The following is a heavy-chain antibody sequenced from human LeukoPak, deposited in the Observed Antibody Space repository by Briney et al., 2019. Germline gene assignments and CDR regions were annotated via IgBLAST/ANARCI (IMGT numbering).Heavy chain of an antibody. CDR2: IYYSGST. V-gene: IGHV4-30-4*08. CDR1: GGSLRSGDYY. Sequence: PSQTLSLTCTISGGSLRSGDYYWSWIRQPPGKGLEWIGYIYYSGSTYYNPSLKSRVTISVDKPKNQFSLKLSSVTAADTAVYYCARFGRYSGYDKGFDYWGQGTLVTVSS. CDR3: ARFGRYSGYDKGFDY. J-gene: IGHJ4*02. D-gene: IGHD5-12*01.